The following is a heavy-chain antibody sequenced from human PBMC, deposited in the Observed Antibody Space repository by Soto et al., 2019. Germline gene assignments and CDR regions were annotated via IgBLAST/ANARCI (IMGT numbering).Heavy chain of an antibody. CDR3: ARSLYYYDSSGYYPDAFDI. J-gene: IGHJ3*02. Sequence: GASVKVSCKASGYTFTSYDINWVRQATGQGLEWMGWMNPNSGNTGYAQKFQGRVTMTRNTSISTAYMELSSLRSEDTAVYYCARSLYYYDSSGYYPDAFDIWGQGTMVTVSS. CDR1: GYTFTSYD. CDR2: MNPNSGNT. V-gene: IGHV1-8*01. D-gene: IGHD3-22*01.